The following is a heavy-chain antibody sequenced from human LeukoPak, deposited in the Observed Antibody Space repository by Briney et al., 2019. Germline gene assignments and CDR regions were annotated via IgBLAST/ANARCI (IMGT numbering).Heavy chain of an antibody. V-gene: IGHV3-30*04. Sequence: PGGSLRLSCAASGFTFSSYAMHWVRQAPGKGLEWVAVISYDGSNKYYADSVKGRFTISRDNSKNTLYLQMNSLRAEDTAVYYCARGADILTGYYNTNHFDYWGQGTLVAVSS. D-gene: IGHD3-9*01. CDR1: GFTFSSYA. CDR3: ARGADILTGYYNTNHFDY. CDR2: ISYDGSNK. J-gene: IGHJ4*02.